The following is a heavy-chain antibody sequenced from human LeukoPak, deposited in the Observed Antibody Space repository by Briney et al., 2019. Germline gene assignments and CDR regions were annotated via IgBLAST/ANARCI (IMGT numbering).Heavy chain of an antibody. CDR3: ARGIFYYYGSGANYYLDV. CDR1: GYTFTGYY. J-gene: IGHJ6*03. CDR2: IVPIFGTT. D-gene: IGHD3-10*01. V-gene: IGHV1-69*06. Sequence: ASVKVSCKASGYTFTGYYMHWVRQAPGQGLEWMGGIVPIFGTTNYAQKFQGRVTITADKSTSTAYMELSSLRSEDTAVYYCARGIFYYYGSGANYYLDVWGKGTTVTVSS.